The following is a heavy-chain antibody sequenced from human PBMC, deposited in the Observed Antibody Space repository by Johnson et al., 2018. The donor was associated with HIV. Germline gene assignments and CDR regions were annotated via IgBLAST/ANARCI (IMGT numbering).Heavy chain of an antibody. CDR1: GFTFTNYW. V-gene: IGHV3-7*01. CDR2: IKQDGSKK. J-gene: IGHJ3*02. CDR3: ATRYYHPYSKEIAAFDI. D-gene: IGHD2-15*01. Sequence: EVQLMESGGGLVQPGGSLRLSCAASGFTFTNYWMTWVRQAPGKGLEWVANIKQDGSKKYYVDSVRGLFTISRDNAKNSVILEMNSLRAEDTAVYYCATRYYHPYSKEIAAFDIWGQGTMVTVSS.